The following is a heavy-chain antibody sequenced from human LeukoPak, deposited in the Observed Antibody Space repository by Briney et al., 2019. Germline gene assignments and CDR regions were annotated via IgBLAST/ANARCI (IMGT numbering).Heavy chain of an antibody. CDR1: GFGFSYHA. D-gene: IGHD3-3*01. J-gene: IGHJ4*02. CDR2: IKGDGIST. V-gene: IGHV3-74*01. CDR3: AKDHYWSIDY. Sequence: GGSLRLSCAASGFGFSYHAMHWVRQTPGKGLEWVSRIKGDGISTNYADSVKGRFTISRDIAKNTLYLQMNSLRAEDTGVYYCAKDHYWSIDYWGRGTLVTVSS.